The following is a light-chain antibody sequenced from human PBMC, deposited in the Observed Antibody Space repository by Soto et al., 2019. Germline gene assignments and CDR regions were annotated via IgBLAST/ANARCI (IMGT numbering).Light chain of an antibody. CDR3: QQSFTTPS. Sequence: DIQITQSPSSLSASVGDRVNITCRASQTVSSYLNWYQQKPGTVPKLLIYATSNLQSGVPSRFSGRGFGTDFTLTISSLQPADFATYHYQQSFTTPSFGQGTRLEIK. CDR1: QTVSSY. V-gene: IGKV1-39*01. CDR2: ATS. J-gene: IGKJ5*01.